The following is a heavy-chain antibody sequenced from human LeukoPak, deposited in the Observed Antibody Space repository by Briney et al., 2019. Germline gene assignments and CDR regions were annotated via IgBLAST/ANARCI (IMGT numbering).Heavy chain of an antibody. CDR1: GYTFTAYH. CDR3: ARGPRGYSGYDSGGYYYYYYGMDV. D-gene: IGHD5-12*01. V-gene: IGHV1-69*05. J-gene: IGHJ6*02. CDR2: IIPIFGTA. Sequence: SVKVSCKASGYTFTAYHMHWVRQAPGQGLEWMGGIIPIFGTANYAQKFQGRVTITTDESTSTAYMELSSLRSEDTAVYYCARGPRGYSGYDSGGYYYYYYGMDVWGQGTTVTVSS.